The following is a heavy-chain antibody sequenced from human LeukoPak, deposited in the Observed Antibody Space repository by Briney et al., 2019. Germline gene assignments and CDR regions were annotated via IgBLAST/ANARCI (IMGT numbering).Heavy chain of an antibody. D-gene: IGHD5-12*01. Sequence: GGSLRLSCAASGFTFSRYWMTWVRQAPGKGLEWVANIKQDGSETYYVDAVKGRFTIPRDNAKNSLYLQMNSLRVDDTAVYFCARGRYSGYMYYFDYWGQGTLVTVSS. CDR1: GFTFSRYW. V-gene: IGHV3-7*01. CDR2: IKQDGSET. J-gene: IGHJ4*02. CDR3: ARGRYSGYMYYFDY.